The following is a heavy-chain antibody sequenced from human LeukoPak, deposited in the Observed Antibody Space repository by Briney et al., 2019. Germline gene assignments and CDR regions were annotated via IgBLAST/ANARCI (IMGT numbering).Heavy chain of an antibody. D-gene: IGHD2-2*01. J-gene: IGHJ6*02. CDR3: ARGDCSSASCYDYYYYGMDV. CDR2: IYPGDSDT. V-gene: IGHV5-51*01. CDR1: GYSFTSYW. Sequence: GESLKISCKGSGYSFTSYWIGWVRQMPGKGLEWMGIIYPGDSDTRYSPSFQGQVTISADKSISTAYLQWSSLKGSDTAMYYCARGDCSSASCYDYYYYGMDVWGQGTTVTVSS.